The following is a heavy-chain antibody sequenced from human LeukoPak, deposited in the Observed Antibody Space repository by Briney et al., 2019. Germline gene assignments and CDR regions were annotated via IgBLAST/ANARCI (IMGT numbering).Heavy chain of an antibody. CDR2: INPSGGST. J-gene: IGHJ4*02. Sequence: ASVKVSCKASGYTFSTYYMHWVRQAPGQGLEWMGIINPSGGSTNYAQKFQGRFTMSTDTSTSTVYMELSSLRSEDTAEYYCAREGFDYWGQGTLVTVSS. CDR1: GYTFSTYY. V-gene: IGHV1-46*03. CDR3: AREGFDY.